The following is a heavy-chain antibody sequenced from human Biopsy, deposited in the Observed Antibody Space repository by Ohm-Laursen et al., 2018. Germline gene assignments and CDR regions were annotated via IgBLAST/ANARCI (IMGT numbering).Heavy chain of an antibody. CDR3: VRTWGGYDFDS. CDR2: LDVAEYNI. J-gene: IGHJ4*01. D-gene: IGHD3-16*01. CDR1: EFTFSRYA. V-gene: IGHV3-23*01. Sequence: SLRLSCSASEFTFSRYAMSWVRQAPGKGLEWISRLDVAEYNIYYADSVRGRFTASRDNSKGMVYLQMDSLRVDDTAVYYCVRTWGGYDFDSWGQGTLVTVSS.